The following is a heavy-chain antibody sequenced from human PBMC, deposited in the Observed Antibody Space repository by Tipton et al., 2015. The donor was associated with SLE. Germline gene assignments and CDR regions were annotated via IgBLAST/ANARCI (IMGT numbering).Heavy chain of an antibody. Sequence: TLSLTCTVSGGSISSYYWSWIRQPPGKGLEWIGYIYYSGSTNYNPSLKSRVTISVDTSKNQFSLKLSSVTAADTAVYYCARGGTAKAYWYFDPWGRGTLVTVSS. V-gene: IGHV4-59*08. J-gene: IGHJ2*01. CDR2: IYYSGST. CDR1: GGSISSYY. D-gene: IGHD5-18*01. CDR3: ARGGTAKAYWYFDP.